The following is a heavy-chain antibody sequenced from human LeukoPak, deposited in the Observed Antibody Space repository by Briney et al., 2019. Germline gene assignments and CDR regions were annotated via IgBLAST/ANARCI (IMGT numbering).Heavy chain of an antibody. CDR2: INAYNGNT. Sequence: ASVKVSCKASGYTLTSYGISSVRQAPGQGLEWMGWINAYNGNTNYAQKLQGRVTMTTDTSTTTAYMELRSQISDDRGVYYCAIENPYYYDSSGYYNIGWGQGTLVTVSS. V-gene: IGHV1-18*01. CDR1: GYTLTSYG. CDR3: AIENPYYYDSSGYYNIG. J-gene: IGHJ4*02. D-gene: IGHD3-22*01.